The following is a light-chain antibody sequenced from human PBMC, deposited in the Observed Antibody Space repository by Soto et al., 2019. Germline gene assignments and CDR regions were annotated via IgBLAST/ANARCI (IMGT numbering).Light chain of an antibody. CDR1: QSISGNY. CDR3: QQYVISVT. V-gene: IGKV3-20*01. Sequence: EVVLTQSPGTLSLSPEERATLSCRASQSISGNYLAWYQQKPGQAPRLLIYGASNRATGIPERFSGSGSGTDFTLTIGRLEPQDSAMYYCQQYVISVTFGQGTRLEI. CDR2: GAS. J-gene: IGKJ5*01.